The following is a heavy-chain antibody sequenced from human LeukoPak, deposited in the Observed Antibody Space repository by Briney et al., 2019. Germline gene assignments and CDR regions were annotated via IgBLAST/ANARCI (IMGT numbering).Heavy chain of an antibody. CDR2: MSSDGNAI. CDR1: GFAFTAYL. J-gene: IGHJ4*02. CDR3: VREGEHFDY. Sequence: AGGSLRLSCAASGFAFTAYLIHWVRQPPGKGLEWVAVMSSDGNAIFYADSVRGRFTISRDNSKNTLYLQVNSLRVEDTAVYYCVREGEHFDYWGQGTLVTVSS. D-gene: IGHD1/OR15-1a*01. V-gene: IGHV3-30-3*01.